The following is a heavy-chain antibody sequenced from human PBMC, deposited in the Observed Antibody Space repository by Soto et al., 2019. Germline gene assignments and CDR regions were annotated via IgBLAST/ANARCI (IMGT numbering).Heavy chain of an antibody. CDR2: INPSGGST. CDR3: AREGYSSGWYLDNWFDP. D-gene: IGHD6-19*01. CDR1: GYTFTSYY. Sequence: ASVKVSSKASGYTFTSYYMHWVRQAPGQGLEWMGIINPSGGSTSYAQKFQGRVTMTRDTSTSTVYMELSSLRSEDTAVYYCAREGYSSGWYLDNWFDPWGQGTLVTVSS. J-gene: IGHJ5*02. V-gene: IGHV1-46*01.